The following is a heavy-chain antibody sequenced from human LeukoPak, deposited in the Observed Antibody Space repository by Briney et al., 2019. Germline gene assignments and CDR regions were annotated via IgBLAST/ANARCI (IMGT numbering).Heavy chain of an antibody. D-gene: IGHD1-26*01. J-gene: IGHJ3*02. V-gene: IGHV4-34*01. CDR1: GGSFSGYY. CDR3: ARHKLGSPFDAFDI. Sequence: SETLSLTCAVYGGSFSGYYWSWIRHPPGKGLEWIGEINHGGSTNYNPSLMSRVTISVDMSKNQLSLKLSSVTAADTAVYHCARHKLGSPFDAFDIWGQGTMVTVSS. CDR2: INHGGST.